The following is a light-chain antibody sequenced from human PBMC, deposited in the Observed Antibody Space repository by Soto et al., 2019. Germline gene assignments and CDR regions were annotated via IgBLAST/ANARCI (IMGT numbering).Light chain of an antibody. V-gene: IGKV1-39*01. CDR2: AAS. CDR1: QSISTF. CDR3: QQSYRSPRT. Sequence: DIQMTQSPSSLSASVGDRVSVTCRASQSISTFLKWYQQRPGEAPKLLIYAASSLQSGVPSRFSGSGSGADFTVTIGSLQPEDFATFYCQQSYRSPRTFGQGIMVEVK. J-gene: IGKJ1*01.